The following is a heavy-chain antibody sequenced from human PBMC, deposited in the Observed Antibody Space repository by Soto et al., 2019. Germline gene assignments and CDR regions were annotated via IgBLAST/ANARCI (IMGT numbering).Heavy chain of an antibody. CDR3: ARVERGTATTVVDAFDI. V-gene: IGHV4-34*01. J-gene: IGHJ3*02. D-gene: IGHD1-1*01. CDR1: GGFVSSGSYY. Sequence: QVQLQQWGAGLLKPSETLSLTCAVYGGFVSSGSYYWSWIRQPPGKGLEWNGEMSHSGGTHFNPAHRRRVTISVDTSKNQFSLKMSSVTAADTALFYCARVERGTATTVVDAFDIWGPGTMVTVSS. CDR2: MSHSGGT.